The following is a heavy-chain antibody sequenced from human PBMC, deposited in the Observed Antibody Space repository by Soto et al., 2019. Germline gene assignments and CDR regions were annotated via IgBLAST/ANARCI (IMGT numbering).Heavy chain of an antibody. CDR2: IYSVDCDT. V-gene: IGHV5-51*01. D-gene: IGHD6-13*01. CDR3: ARPLAADGAVAVPADY. CDR1: GYSFTSYW. J-gene: IGHJ4*02. Sequence: PGESLKISCKGSGYSFTSYWIAWVRQMPGKGLGWIGIIYSVDCDTHYSPSLEGNVTISVHKSITPTCMQWGSLKASDTAIYYYARPLAADGAVAVPADYWGQGTQVTVSS.